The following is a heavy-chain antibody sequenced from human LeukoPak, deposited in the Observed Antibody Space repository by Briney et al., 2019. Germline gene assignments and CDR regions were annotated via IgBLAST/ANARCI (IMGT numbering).Heavy chain of an antibody. CDR1: GYTFTSYY. CDR2: INPSGGST. J-gene: IGHJ4*02. V-gene: IGHV1-46*01. Sequence: GASVKVSCKASGYTFTSYYMHWVRQAPGQGLEWMGIINPSGGSTSYAQKFQGRVTMTRDTSTSTVYMELSSLRSEDTAVYYCASSPSGHSYKDHYFDYWGQGTLVTVSS. CDR3: ASSPSGHSYKDHYFDY. D-gene: IGHD5-18*01.